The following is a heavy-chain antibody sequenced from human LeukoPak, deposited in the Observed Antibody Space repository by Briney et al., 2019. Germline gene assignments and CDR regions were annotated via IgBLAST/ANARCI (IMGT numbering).Heavy chain of an antibody. CDR1: GFTVSSNY. CDR3: VKGGWELVLVDY. J-gene: IGHJ4*02. D-gene: IGHD6-13*01. CDR2: IYSGGST. V-gene: IGHV3-66*01. Sequence: PGGSLRLSCAASGFTVSSNYMSWVRQAPGKGLEWVSVIYSGGSTYYADSVKGRFTISRDNSKNTLYLQMSSLRAEDTAVYYCVKGGWELVLVDYWGQGTLVTVSS.